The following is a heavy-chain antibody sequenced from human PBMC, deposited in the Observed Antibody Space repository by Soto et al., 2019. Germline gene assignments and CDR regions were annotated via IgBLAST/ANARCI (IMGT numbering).Heavy chain of an antibody. CDR1: GFSFTSYG. CDR2: ISYDGNNK. CDR3: AKDFCSSSSCYGFYYYFYGMDV. J-gene: IGHJ6*02. V-gene: IGHV3-30*18. Sequence: PGGSLRLSCAASGFSFTSYGMHWVRQAPGKGLEWVAFISYDGNNKFYADSVKGRSTISRDNSKSTLYLQMNSLRTEDSTVYYCAKDFCSSSSCYGFYYYFYGMDVWGQGTTVTVSS. D-gene: IGHD2-2*01.